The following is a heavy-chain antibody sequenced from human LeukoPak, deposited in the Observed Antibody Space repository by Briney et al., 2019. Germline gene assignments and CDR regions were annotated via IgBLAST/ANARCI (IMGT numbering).Heavy chain of an antibody. D-gene: IGHD6-13*01. Sequence: GGSLRLSCAASGFTFSSYAMHWVRQAPGKGLEWVAVISYDGSNKYYADSVKGRFTISRDNSKNTLYLQMNSLRAEDTAVYYCAKCSSSWSYYYYGMDVWGQGTTVTVSS. CDR2: ISYDGSNK. V-gene: IGHV3-30-3*02. J-gene: IGHJ6*02. CDR1: GFTFSSYA. CDR3: AKCSSSWSYYYYGMDV.